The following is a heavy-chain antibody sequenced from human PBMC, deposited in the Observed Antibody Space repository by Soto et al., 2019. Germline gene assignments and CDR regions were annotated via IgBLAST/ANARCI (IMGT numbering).Heavy chain of an antibody. CDR2: ISGSGGST. CDR3: AKDRTYYYESSGYCCFAFDI. D-gene: IGHD3-22*01. Sequence: GGSLRLSCAASGFTFSSYAMSWVRQAPGKGLEWVSAISGSGGSTYYADSVKGRFTISRENSKNTLYLQMNSLRAEDTAVYYCAKDRTYYYESSGYCCFAFDIWGQGTMVTVSS. CDR1: GFTFSSYA. J-gene: IGHJ3*02. V-gene: IGHV3-23*01.